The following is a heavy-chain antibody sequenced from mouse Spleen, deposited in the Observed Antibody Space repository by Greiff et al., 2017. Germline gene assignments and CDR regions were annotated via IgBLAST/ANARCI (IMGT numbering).Heavy chain of an antibody. Sequence: EVQRVESEGGLVQPGSSMKLSCTASGFTFSDYYMAWVRQVPEKGLEWVANINYDGSSTYYLDSLKSRFIISRDNAKNILYLQMSSLKSEDTATYYCARASYQYFDVWGAGTTVTVSS. V-gene: IGHV5-16*01. D-gene: IGHD2-10*01. CDR3: ARASYQYFDV. CDR1: GFTFSDYY. J-gene: IGHJ1*01. CDR2: INYDGSST.